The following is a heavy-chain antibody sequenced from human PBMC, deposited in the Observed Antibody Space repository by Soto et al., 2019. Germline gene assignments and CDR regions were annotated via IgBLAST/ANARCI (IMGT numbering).Heavy chain of an antibody. J-gene: IGHJ5*02. CDR2: IYYSGST. D-gene: IGHD3-3*01. CDR3: ARRAEEYDFWSGPHNWFDP. V-gene: IGHV4-59*01. Sequence: SETLSLTCTVSGGSISSYYWSWIRQPPGKGLEWIGYIYYSGSTNNNPSLKSRVTISVDTSKNQFSLKLSSVTAADTAVYYCARRAEEYDFWSGPHNWFDPWGQGTLVTVSS. CDR1: GGSISSYY.